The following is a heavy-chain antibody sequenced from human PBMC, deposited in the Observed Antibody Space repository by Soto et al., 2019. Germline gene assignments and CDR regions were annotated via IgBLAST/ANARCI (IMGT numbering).Heavy chain of an antibody. J-gene: IGHJ4*02. V-gene: IGHV1-46*01. D-gene: IGHD3-3*01. CDR2: INPSGGST. CDR1: GYTFTSYY. CDR3: ARDSLRFLEWLLPTFDY. Sequence: ASVKVSCKASGYTFTSYYMHWVRQAPGQGLEWMGIINPSGGSTSYAQKFQGRVTMTRDTSTSAVYMELSSLRSEDTAVYYCARDSLRFLEWLLPTFDYWGQGTLVTVSS.